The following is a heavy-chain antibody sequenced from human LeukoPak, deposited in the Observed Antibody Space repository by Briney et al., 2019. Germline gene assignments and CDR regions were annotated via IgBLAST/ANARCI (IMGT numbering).Heavy chain of an antibody. V-gene: IGHV1-69*05. CDR3: ARGIAYYYGSGGDWFDP. CDR1: GGTFSSCA. D-gene: IGHD3-10*01. J-gene: IGHJ5*02. Sequence: GASVKVSCKASGGTFSSCAISWVRQAPGQGLEWMGGIIPIFGTANYAQKFQGRVTITTDESTSTAYMELSSLRSEDTAVYYCARGIAYYYGSGGDWFDPWGQGTLVTVSS. CDR2: IIPIFGTA.